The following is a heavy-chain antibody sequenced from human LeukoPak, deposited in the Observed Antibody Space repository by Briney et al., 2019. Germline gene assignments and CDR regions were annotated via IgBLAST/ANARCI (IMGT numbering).Heavy chain of an antibody. J-gene: IGHJ4*02. CDR3: AKPYNWNDETYFDY. D-gene: IGHD1-1*01. CDR1: GFTFSSYA. V-gene: IGHV3-23*01. Sequence: PGGSLRLSCAASGFTFSSYAMSWVRQAPGKGLEWVSGISGTGGTTHYADSVKGRFTISRDNSKNTLWLQMSSLRAEDTAVYYCAKPYNWNDETYFDYWGQGTLVTVSS. CDR2: ISGTGGTT.